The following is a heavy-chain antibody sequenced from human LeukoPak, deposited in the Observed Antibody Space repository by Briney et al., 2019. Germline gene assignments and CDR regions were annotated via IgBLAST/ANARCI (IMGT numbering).Heavy chain of an antibody. J-gene: IGHJ4*02. CDR3: ARVGATRDFDY. CDR1: GGSISSSSYY. CDR2: IYYSGST. V-gene: IGHV4-39*07. D-gene: IGHD1-26*01. Sequence: SETLSLTCTVSGGSISSSSYYWGWIRQPPGKGLEWIGSIYYSGSTYYNPSLKSRVTISVDTSKNQFSLKLSSVTAADTAVYYCARVGATRDFDYWGQGTLVTVSS.